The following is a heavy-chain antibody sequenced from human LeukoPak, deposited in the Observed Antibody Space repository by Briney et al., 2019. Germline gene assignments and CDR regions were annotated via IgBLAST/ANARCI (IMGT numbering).Heavy chain of an antibody. J-gene: IGHJ4*02. CDR2: ISGSGGST. CDR3: AKHLGNINTEAVAFDY. CDR1: GFTFSSYA. D-gene: IGHD6-19*01. Sequence: GGSLRLSCAASGFTFSSYAMSWVRQAPGKGLEWVSGISGSGGSTYYADSVKGRFTISRDNSKNTLYLQMNGLRAEDTAVYYCAKHLGNINTEAVAFDYWGQGTLVTVSS. V-gene: IGHV3-23*01.